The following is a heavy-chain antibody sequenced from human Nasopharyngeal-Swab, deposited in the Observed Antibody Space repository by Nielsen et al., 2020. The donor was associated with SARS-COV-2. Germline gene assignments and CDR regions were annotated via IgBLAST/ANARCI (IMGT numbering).Heavy chain of an antibody. J-gene: IGHJ6*03. D-gene: IGHD6-13*01. CDR1: GYTFTSYA. V-gene: IGHV1-3*01. CDR2: INAGNGNT. CDR3: ARDRIAAAGTGHRRCYYYYMDV. Sequence: ASVKVSCKASGYTFTSYAMHWVRQAHGQRLEWMGWINAGNGNTKYSQKFQGRVTITRDTSASTAYMELGSLRSEDTAVYYCARDRIAAAGTGHRRCYYYYMDVWGKGTTVTVSS.